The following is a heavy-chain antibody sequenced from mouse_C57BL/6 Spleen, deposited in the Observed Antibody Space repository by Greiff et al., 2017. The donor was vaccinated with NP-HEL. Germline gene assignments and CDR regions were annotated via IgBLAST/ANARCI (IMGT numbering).Heavy chain of an antibody. CDR3: ARELYGYYGGSYAMDY. V-gene: IGHV1-64*01. D-gene: IGHD2-3*01. Sequence: VQLQQSGAELVKPGASVKLSCKASGYTFTSYWMHWVKQRPGQGLEWIGMIHPNSGSTNYNEKFKSKATLTVDKSSSTAYMQLSSLTSEDSAVYYCARELYGYYGGSYAMDYWGQGTSVTVSS. J-gene: IGHJ4*01. CDR2: IHPNSGST. CDR1: GYTFTSYW.